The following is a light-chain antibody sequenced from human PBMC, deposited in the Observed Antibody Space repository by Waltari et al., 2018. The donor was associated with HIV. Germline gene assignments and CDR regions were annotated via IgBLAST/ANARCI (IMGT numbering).Light chain of an antibody. CDR2: EDS. J-gene: IGLJ2*01. CDR3: QSYDGTTVV. CDR1: SGGIGSTY. Sequence: NFILTQSHSVSESPGKTVTISCTRSSGGIGSTYIQWYQQRPGRSPDPVLYEDSQRPSGVPNRFSGSVDSSSNSASLTISGLKAEDEADYFCQSYDGTTVVFGGGTRLTVL. V-gene: IGLV6-57*01.